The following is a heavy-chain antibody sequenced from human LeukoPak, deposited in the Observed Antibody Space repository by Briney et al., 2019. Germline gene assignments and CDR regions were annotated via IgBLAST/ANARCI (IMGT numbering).Heavy chain of an antibody. CDR1: GGSISSYY. CDR3: ARGNFWSGYLDY. D-gene: IGHD3-3*01. Sequence: SESLSLTCTVSGGSISSYYWSWIRQPPGKGLEWIGYIYYSGSTNYNPSLKSRVTISVDTSKNQFSLKLSSVTAADTAVYYCARGNFWSGYLDYWGQGTLVTVSS. V-gene: IGHV4-59*01. J-gene: IGHJ4*02. CDR2: IYYSGST.